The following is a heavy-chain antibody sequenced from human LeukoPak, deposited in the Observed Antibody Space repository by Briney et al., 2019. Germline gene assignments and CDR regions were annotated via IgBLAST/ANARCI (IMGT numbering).Heavy chain of an antibody. J-gene: IGHJ4*02. CDR2: VNGDGSAT. Sequence: GGSLRLSCAASGFTFDDYGMSWVRQAPGKGLVWVSRVNGDGSATTYADSVKGRFTISRDNAKNTLYLQMNSLRAEDTAVYYCARSATGAYFDSWGQGTLVTVSS. D-gene: IGHD4/OR15-4a*01. V-gene: IGHV3-74*01. CDR3: ARSATGAYFDS. CDR1: GFTFDDYG.